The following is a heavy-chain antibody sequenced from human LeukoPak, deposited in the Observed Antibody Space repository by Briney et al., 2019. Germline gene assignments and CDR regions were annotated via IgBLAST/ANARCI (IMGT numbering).Heavy chain of an antibody. D-gene: IGHD3/OR15-3a*01. J-gene: IGHJ5*01. Sequence: ASVKVSCKASGYAFTGYHLHWVRQAPGQGLEWMGWINPNSGATNYVQKFQGRLTMTLDTSISTLYMDLSSLTSDDTAAYFCARDDAGTHDSWGQGTLVTVSS. V-gene: IGHV1-2*02. CDR1: GYAFTGYH. CDR2: INPNSGAT. CDR3: ARDDAGTHDS.